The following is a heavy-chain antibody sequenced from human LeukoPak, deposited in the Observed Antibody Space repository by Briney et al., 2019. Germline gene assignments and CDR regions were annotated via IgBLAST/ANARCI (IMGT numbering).Heavy chain of an antibody. CDR3: ARDSSAVTTVTTKLFDY. D-gene: IGHD4-17*01. J-gene: IGHJ4*02. CDR1: GYAFTNFG. V-gene: IGHV1-18*01. Sequence: AAVKVSCKASGYAFTNFGISWVRQALGQGLEWMGWISPYNGNTDYPQKLQGRVTMTTDTSTSTAYMELRSLRSDDTAVYYCARDSSAVTTVTTKLFDYWGQGTLVTVSS. CDR2: ISPYNGNT.